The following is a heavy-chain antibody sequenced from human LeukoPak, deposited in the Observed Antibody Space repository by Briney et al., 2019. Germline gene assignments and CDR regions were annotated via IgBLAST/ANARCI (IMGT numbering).Heavy chain of an antibody. CDR2: INANSGET. Sequence: ASVKVSCKTSGYSFTGQYMHWVRQAPGQGLEWMGWINANSGETNYAQKFQGRVTMTRDTSISTAYMELSRLTSDDTAKYYCARVLGSRVDPWGQGTLVTVSS. CDR3: ARVLGSRVDP. J-gene: IGHJ5*02. V-gene: IGHV1-2*02. CDR1: GYSFTGQY.